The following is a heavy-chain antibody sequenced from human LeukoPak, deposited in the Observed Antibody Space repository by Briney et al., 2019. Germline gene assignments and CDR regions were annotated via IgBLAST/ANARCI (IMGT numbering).Heavy chain of an antibody. V-gene: IGHV4-59*02. Sequence: SESLSPTRSVAGPSVISYCGGCVRQPPGKGLVWIGHIYYSGHTKSKPSPKNRVTISVDTSKNQFALKLSSVPAADTAVYYCARGRFLDAFDIWGQGTMVTVSS. J-gene: IGHJ3*02. D-gene: IGHD3-3*01. CDR3: ARGRFLDAFDI. CDR2: IYYSGHT. CDR1: GPSVISYC.